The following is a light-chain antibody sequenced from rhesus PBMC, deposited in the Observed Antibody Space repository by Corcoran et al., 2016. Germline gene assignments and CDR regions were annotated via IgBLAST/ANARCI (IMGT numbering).Light chain of an antibody. CDR2: YAS. CDR1: QGISSY. J-gene: IGKJ1*01. Sequence: DIQMTQSPSSLSASVGDRVTITCRASQGISSYLAWYQKKPGKAPKPLLYYASNLESGVPSRFSGSRSGTEFTLTIYILPPEDFATYYSQQYHSDPRRFSQGTKVEIK. V-gene: IGKV1-37*01. CDR3: QQYHSDPRR.